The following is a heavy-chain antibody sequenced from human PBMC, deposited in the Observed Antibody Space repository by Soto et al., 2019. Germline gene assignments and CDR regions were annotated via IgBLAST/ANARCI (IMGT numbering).Heavy chain of an antibody. CDR3: AADRAGDSDAFDL. D-gene: IGHD4-17*01. CDR1: GFTFSSSA. V-gene: IGHV1-58*01. J-gene: IGHJ3*01. Sequence: GSSVKVSCKASGFTFSSSAVQWVRQTRGQRLEGIAWIVVGSGNTNRPQKFQGRVTVTRDMSTSTAYMELSSLRSEDTAVYYCAADRAGDSDAFDLWG. CDR2: IVVGSGNT.